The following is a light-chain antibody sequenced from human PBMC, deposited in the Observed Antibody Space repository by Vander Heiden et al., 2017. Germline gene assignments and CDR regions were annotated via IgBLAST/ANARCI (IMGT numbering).Light chain of an antibody. V-gene: IGKV2-28*01. Sequence: VMTPPPLLSSVRPGDPASISRKSGQSRLHTNRFSYLDWYLQKRGQSPQPLIYFGSFRAPGVPDRFSGSGSGTDFTLQISRVEADDVGIYYCMQALQTPYTFGQGTKLEI. CDR3: MQALQTPYT. CDR2: FGS. J-gene: IGKJ2*01. CDR1: QSRLHTNRFSY.